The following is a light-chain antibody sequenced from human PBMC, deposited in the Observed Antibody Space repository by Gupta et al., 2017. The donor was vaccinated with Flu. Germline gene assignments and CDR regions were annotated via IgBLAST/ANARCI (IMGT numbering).Light chain of an antibody. Sequence: EFVLTQSPGTLSLSPGERATLSCRASESVSGSYLAWYQQKPGQAPRLLIFGASSRASGIPDRFSGSGYGAEFTLTINRREPEDFAVYYCQHERYSLWTFGQGTXVEIK. CDR1: ESVSGSY. J-gene: IGKJ1*01. CDR3: QHERYSLWT. V-gene: IGKV3-20*01. CDR2: GAS.